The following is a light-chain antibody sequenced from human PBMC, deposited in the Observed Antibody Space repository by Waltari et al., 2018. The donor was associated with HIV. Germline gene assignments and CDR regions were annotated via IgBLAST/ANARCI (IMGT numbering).Light chain of an antibody. V-gene: IGKV3-15*01. CDR2: GES. CDR3: QQYNNWLGT. Sequence: EIVMTQSPATLSVSPEERATLSSRARPSVGSNLAWYQQKPGQAPRPLIYGESTSATGNPARFSGSGSGTEFTLTISRLQSEDFAVYYCQQYNNWLGTFGQGTKLEIK. J-gene: IGKJ2*02. CDR1: PSVGSN.